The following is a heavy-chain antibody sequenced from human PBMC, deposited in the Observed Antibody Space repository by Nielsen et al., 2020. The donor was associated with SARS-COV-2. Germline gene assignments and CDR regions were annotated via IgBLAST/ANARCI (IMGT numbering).Heavy chain of an antibody. V-gene: IGHV4-34*10. CDR1: GETFTGYW. D-gene: IGHD3-16*01. CDR2: IYYSGTT. CDR3: ARVRLHYVLWFDP. J-gene: IGHJ5*02. Sequence: SETLSLTCAVYGETFTGYWWSWIRQSPGKGLEWIGYIYYSGTTYYNPSLKSRLAISVDTSKNQFFLRLNSVTAADTAVYFCARVRLHYVLWFDPWGQGTLVTVSS.